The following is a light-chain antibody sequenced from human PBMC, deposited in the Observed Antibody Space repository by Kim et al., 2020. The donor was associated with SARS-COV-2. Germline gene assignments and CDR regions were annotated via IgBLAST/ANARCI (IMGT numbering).Light chain of an antibody. V-gene: IGKV3-11*01. Sequence: SLYPGERAPLSCRASQSVSSYLAWYQQKPGQAPRLLIYDASNRATGIPARFSGSGSGTDFTLTISSLEPEDFAVYYCQQRSNLITFGQGTRLEIK. J-gene: IGKJ5*01. CDR2: DAS. CDR3: QQRSNLIT. CDR1: QSVSSY.